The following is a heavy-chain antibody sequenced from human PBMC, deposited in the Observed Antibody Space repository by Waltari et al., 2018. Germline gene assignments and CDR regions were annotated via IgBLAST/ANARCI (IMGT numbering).Heavy chain of an antibody. CDR1: GNNLTTFW. D-gene: IGHD7-27*01. Sequence: VKVVQSGAEVKKPGESLKISCKVSGNNLTTFWITWVRRMPGKGLEWMGAIYLGDLDTRYSPPFRDHVTISADKSIHTAYLQLESLKISDTAIYFCASGDHFVFDSWGQGSLVTVSS. V-gene: IGHV5-51*01. J-gene: IGHJ4*02. CDR3: ASGDHFVFDS. CDR2: IYLGDLDT.